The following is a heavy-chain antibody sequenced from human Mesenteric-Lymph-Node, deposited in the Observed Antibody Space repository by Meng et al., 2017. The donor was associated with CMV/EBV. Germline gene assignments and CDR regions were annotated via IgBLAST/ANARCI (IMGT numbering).Heavy chain of an antibody. J-gene: IGHJ6*02. CDR1: GYTFTTNW. D-gene: IGHD2-21*02. CDR2: IDPSEGYT. CDR3: ARDTKDKRDWTIETYHYYGMDV. V-gene: IGHV1-46*01. Sequence: ASVKVSCKAYGYTFTTNWIHWVRQAPGQGLEWMGVIDPSEGYTSYTQKFQGKDTMTRNTSTGTVYMELRSLRSEDTAVYDYARDTKDKRDWTIETYHYYGMDVWGQGTTVTVSS.